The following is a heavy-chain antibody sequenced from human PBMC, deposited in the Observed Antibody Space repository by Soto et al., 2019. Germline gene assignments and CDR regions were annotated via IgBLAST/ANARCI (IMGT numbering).Heavy chain of an antibody. CDR3: ARLVTIFGVARYFDY. CDR2: IYYSGST. CDR1: GGSISSGGYY. V-gene: IGHV4-31*03. Sequence: QVQLQESGPGLVKPSQTLSLTCTVSGGSISSGGYYWSWIRQHPGKGLEWIGYIYYSGSTYYNPSLNSRVTISVDTSKNQFSLKLSSVTAADTAVYYCARLVTIFGVARYFDYWGQGTLVTVSS. D-gene: IGHD3-3*01. J-gene: IGHJ4*02.